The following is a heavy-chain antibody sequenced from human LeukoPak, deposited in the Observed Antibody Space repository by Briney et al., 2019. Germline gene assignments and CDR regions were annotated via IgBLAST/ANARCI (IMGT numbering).Heavy chain of an antibody. Sequence: PSETLSLTCTVPGGSISSYFWSWIRQPPGKGLEWIGYIYYSGSTNYNPSLKSRVTISVDTSKNQFSLKLSSVTAADTAVYYCARSPGYSGSPFDLWGRGTLVTVSS. CDR2: IYYSGST. CDR1: GGSISSYF. V-gene: IGHV4-59*08. CDR3: ARSPGYSGSPFDL. J-gene: IGHJ2*01. D-gene: IGHD5-12*01.